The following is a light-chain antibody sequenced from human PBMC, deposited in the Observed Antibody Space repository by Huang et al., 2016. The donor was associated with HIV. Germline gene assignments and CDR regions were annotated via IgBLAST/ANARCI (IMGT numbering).Light chain of an antibody. CDR2: GAS. CDR3: QQYGTSPGT. V-gene: IGKV3-20*01. Sequence: DIVLTQSPGTLSSSLGESATLSCRASQTVSSSYLAWYQQTPVQAPRLLIYGASNRATGIPDRFSASGSETYFTLTISRLGPEDLAVYYCQQYGTSPGTFGRGTKVEIK. CDR1: QTVSSSY. J-gene: IGKJ1*01.